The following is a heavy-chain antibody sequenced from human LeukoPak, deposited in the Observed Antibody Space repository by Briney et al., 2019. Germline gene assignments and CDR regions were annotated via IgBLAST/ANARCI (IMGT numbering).Heavy chain of an antibody. J-gene: IGHJ6*03. CDR2: ISWSSGSI. Sequence: PGGSLRFSCAASGFTFDDYAMHWVRQAPGKGQEWVSGISWSSGSIGYADSVKGRFTISRDNAKNSLYLQMNSLRAEDTALYYCAKSATVSYYYYMDAWGQGTLVTVSS. CDR1: GFTFDDYA. V-gene: IGHV3-9*01. CDR3: AKSATVSYYYYMDA.